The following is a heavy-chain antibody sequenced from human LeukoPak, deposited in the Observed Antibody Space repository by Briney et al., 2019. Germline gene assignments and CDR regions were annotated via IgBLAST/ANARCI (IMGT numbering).Heavy chain of an antibody. Sequence: PGGSLRLSCAASGFTFSSYGMHWVRQAPGKGLEWVAFIRYDGSNKYYADSVKGRFTISRDNSKNTLYLQMNSLRAEDTAVYYCASGEGHYYDSSGYYKFDYWGQGTLVTVSS. D-gene: IGHD3-22*01. CDR3: ASGEGHYYDSSGYYKFDY. CDR1: GFTFSSYG. CDR2: IRYDGSNK. V-gene: IGHV3-30*02. J-gene: IGHJ4*02.